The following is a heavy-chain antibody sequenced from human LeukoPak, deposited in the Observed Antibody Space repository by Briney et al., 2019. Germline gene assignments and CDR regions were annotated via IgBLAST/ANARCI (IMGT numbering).Heavy chain of an antibody. Sequence: PRASVKVSCKASGYTFSSYGVSWVRQAPGQGLEWMAWISPNSGGTNYVQKFQGRVTMTRDTSISTDYMEISGMTSDDTALYYCAREPSGSGGYDYWGQGTLVTVSS. CDR3: AREPSGSGGYDY. CDR2: ISPNSGGT. CDR1: GYTFSSYG. J-gene: IGHJ4*02. D-gene: IGHD3-10*01. V-gene: IGHV1-2*02.